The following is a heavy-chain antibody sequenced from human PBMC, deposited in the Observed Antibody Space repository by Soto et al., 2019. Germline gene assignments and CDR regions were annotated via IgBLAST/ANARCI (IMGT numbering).Heavy chain of an antibody. V-gene: IGHV4-31*03. D-gene: IGHD3-22*01. CDR3: ARGYDSSAYYWAIDY. Sequence: QVQLQESGPGLVKPSQTLSLTCTVSGGSISSGGYYWTWIRQHPGKGLEWIGYIYYSGSTYYNPSLKSRVTISIDMSKNHCSLNLSSVTAADTAVYYCARGYDSSAYYWAIDYWGQGTLVTVSS. CDR2: IYYSGST. J-gene: IGHJ4*02. CDR1: GGSISSGGYY.